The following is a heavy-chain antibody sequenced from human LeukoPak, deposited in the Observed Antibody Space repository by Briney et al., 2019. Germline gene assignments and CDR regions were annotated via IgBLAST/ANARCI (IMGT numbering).Heavy chain of an antibody. V-gene: IGHV4-59*01. CDR2: IYYTGST. CDR3: ARVYQSAEYYFDY. Sequence: SETLFLTCTVSGGSIDSYYWSWIRQPPGKGLEWIGYIYYTGSTEYHPSLKSRVTISLDTSNNQFSLKLTSVTAADTAVYYCARVYQSAEYYFDYWGQGNLVSVSS. J-gene: IGHJ4*02. CDR1: GGSIDSYY. D-gene: IGHD2-2*01.